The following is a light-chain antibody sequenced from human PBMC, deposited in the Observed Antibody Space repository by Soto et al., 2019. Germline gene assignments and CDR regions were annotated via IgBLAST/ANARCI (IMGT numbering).Light chain of an antibody. Sequence: IVMTQSPATLSVSLGERATLSCRASQSVSTDLAWYQQKPGQAPRLLIFGASTRATGIPARFSGSGSGTEFMLTISSLQSEDSAVYYCHQYNYWPPETFGQGTKVEIK. J-gene: IGKJ1*01. CDR3: HQYNYWPPET. CDR2: GAS. CDR1: QSVSTD. V-gene: IGKV3-15*01.